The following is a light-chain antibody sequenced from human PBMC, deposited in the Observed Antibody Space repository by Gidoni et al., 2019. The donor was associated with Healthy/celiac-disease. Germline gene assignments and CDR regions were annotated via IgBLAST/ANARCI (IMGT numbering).Light chain of an antibody. CDR3: QQYGSSPEIT. CDR1: QSVSSSY. V-gene: IGKV3-20*01. J-gene: IGKJ4*01. CDR2: GAS. Sequence: EIVLTQSPGTLSLSPGERATISCRASQSVSSSYLALYQQKPGQAPRLLIYGASSRATGIPDRCSVSGSGTDFTLTISRLEPEDFAVYYCQQYGSSPEITFGGGTKVEIK.